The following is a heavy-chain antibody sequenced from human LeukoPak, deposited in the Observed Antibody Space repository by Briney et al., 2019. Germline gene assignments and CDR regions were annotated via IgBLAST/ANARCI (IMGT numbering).Heavy chain of an antibody. D-gene: IGHD1-1*01. CDR1: GFTFSTYS. Sequence: GGSLRLSCAASGFTFSTYSMNWVRQAPGKGLEWVSYISSISSGIYYADSVQGRFTTSRDNGKNSLYLQMNSLRAEDTAVYYCTRDANWNPDYWGQGTLVTVSS. V-gene: IGHV3-48*01. CDR3: TRDANWNPDY. CDR2: ISSISSGI. J-gene: IGHJ4*02.